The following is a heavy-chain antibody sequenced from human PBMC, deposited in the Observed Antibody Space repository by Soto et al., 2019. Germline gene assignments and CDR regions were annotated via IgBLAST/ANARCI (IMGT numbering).Heavy chain of an antibody. CDR1: GYTFTNFG. D-gene: IGHD2-21*02. CDR3: ARQPGVVGTADLYGMDV. CDR2: ISPYNGKT. J-gene: IGHJ6*02. V-gene: IGHV1-18*01. Sequence: QVHLVQSGAEVKKPGASVNVSCKASGYTFTNFGLNWVRQAPGQGLEWMAWISPYNGKTDYAQKVQGRVTVTTDTSTATAYMEMSCLTSDDTAVYYCARQPGVVGTADLYGMDVWGQGTTVTVSS.